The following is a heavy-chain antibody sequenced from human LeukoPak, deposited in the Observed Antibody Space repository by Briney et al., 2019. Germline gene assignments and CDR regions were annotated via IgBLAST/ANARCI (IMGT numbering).Heavy chain of an antibody. J-gene: IGHJ6*02. Sequence: SETLSLTCTVSGGSISSYYWSWIRQPPGKGLEWIGYIYYSGSTNYNPSLKSRVTISVDTSKNQFSLKLSSVTAADTAVYYCARAMDYYDSSGYYHWGYGMDAWGQGTTVTVSS. D-gene: IGHD3-22*01. CDR1: GGSISSYY. CDR3: ARAMDYYDSSGYYHWGYGMDA. V-gene: IGHV4-59*01. CDR2: IYYSGST.